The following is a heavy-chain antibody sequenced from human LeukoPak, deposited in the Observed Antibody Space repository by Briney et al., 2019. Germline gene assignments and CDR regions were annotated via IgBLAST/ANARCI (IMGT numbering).Heavy chain of an antibody. CDR1: GFTFSSYS. D-gene: IGHD2-15*01. Sequence: PGGSLRLSCAASGFTFSSYSMNWVRQAPGKGLEWVSSISSSSSYIYYADSVKGRFTISRDNSKNTLYLQMNSLRAEDTAVYYCAKAVGYCSGGSCYTDYWGQGTLVTVSS. J-gene: IGHJ4*02. CDR3: AKAVGYCSGGSCYTDY. CDR2: ISSSSSYI. V-gene: IGHV3-21*04.